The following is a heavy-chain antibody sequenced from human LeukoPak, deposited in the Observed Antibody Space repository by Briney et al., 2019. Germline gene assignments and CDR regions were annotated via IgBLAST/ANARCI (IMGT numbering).Heavy chain of an antibody. CDR3: ARASLGRDSYDSSGYYYVFWFAP. CDR2: IYYSGST. Sequence: SETLSLTCTVSGGSISSSSYYWGWIRQPPGKELECIGSIYYSGSTYYNPALKRRATISVDTSKNQFSLKLSSVTGADTAVSSCARASLGRDSYDSSGYYYVFWFAPWGQGTLVTVSS. J-gene: IGHJ5*02. D-gene: IGHD3-22*01. CDR1: GGSISSSSYY. V-gene: IGHV4-39*07.